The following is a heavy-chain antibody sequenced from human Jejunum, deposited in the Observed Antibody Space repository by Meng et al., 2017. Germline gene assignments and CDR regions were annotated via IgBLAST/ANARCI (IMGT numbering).Heavy chain of an antibody. V-gene: IGHV3-7*01. CDR3: ARVGVHGDFDY. D-gene: IGHD3-3*01. CDR2: INEHGSGT. Sequence: GESLKISCAGSGFTVSGPWMSWVRQAPGKGLEWVANINEHGSGTDYVDSVKGLFTISRDNDKNSHYLQMNSRRAEDTAVYYCARVGVHGDFDYWGQGTLVTVSS. CDR1: GFTVSGPW. J-gene: IGHJ4*02.